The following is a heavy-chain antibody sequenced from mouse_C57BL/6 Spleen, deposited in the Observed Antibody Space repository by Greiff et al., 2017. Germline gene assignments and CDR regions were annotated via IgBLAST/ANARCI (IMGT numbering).Heavy chain of an antibody. V-gene: IGHV5-17*01. D-gene: IGHD4-1*02. CDR2: ISSGSSTI. Sequence: EVKLVESGGGLVKPGGSLKLSCAASGFTFSDYGMHWVRQAPEKGLEWVAYISSGSSTIYYADTVKGRFTISRDNAKNTLFLQMTSLRSEDTAMYYCARSNWYYFDYWGQGTTLTVSS. CDR3: ARSNWYYFDY. J-gene: IGHJ2*01. CDR1: GFTFSDYG.